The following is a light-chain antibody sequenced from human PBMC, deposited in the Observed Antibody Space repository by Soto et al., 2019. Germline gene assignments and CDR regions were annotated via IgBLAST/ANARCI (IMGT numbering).Light chain of an antibody. J-gene: IGKJ1*01. CDR1: QSISTF. CDR3: QQSYTTPRT. Sequence: DIQMTQSPSSWSASVGDRVSATCRASQSISTFLNWYQQRPGEAPKLLIYAASSLQSGVPSRFSGSGSGADFTLTIGSLQPEDFATYYCQQSYTTPRTFGQGTKVEVK. V-gene: IGKV1-39*01. CDR2: AAS.